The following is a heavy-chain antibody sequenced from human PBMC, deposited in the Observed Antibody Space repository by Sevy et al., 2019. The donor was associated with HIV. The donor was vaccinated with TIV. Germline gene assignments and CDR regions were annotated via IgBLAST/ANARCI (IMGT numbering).Heavy chain of an antibody. CDR1: GGSISSSSYY. D-gene: IGHD3-10*01. V-gene: IGHV4-39*01. CDR3: ARLLWFGELSPNYNWFDP. J-gene: IGHJ5*02. Sequence: SETLSLTCTVSGGSISSSSYYWGWIRQPPGKGLEWIGSIYYSGSTYYNPSLKSRVTISVDTSKNQFSLKLSSVTAADTAVYYCARLLWFGELSPNYNWFDPWGQGTLVTVSS. CDR2: IYYSGST.